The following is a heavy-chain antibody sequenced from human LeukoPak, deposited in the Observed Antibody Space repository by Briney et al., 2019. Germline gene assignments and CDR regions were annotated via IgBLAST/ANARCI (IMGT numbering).Heavy chain of an antibody. Sequence: GGSLRLSCAASGFTFSSYSMNWVRQAPGKGLEWVSSISSSSSYIYYADSVKGRFTISRDNAKNSLYLQMNSLRAEDTAVYYCARGGDCSSTSCYQPPYYYYYYGMDVWGQGTTVTVSS. CDR2: ISSSSSYI. CDR1: GFTFSSYS. V-gene: IGHV3-21*01. CDR3: ARGGDCSSTSCYQPPYYYYYYGMDV. D-gene: IGHD2-2*01. J-gene: IGHJ6*02.